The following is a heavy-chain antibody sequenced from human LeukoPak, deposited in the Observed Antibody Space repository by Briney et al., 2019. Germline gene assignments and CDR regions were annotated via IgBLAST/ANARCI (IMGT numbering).Heavy chain of an antibody. J-gene: IGHJ4*02. CDR1: GFSFSSFA. V-gene: IGHV3-23*01. Sequence: GGSLRLSCAASGFSFSSFAMSWVRQAPGKGLEWVSAIRGSGGSTYYADSVKGRFTISRDNSKNTLYLQMNSLRAEDTAVYYCAKVGITMIVVVSAFDYWGQGTLVTVSS. CDR2: IRGSGGST. CDR3: AKVGITMIVVVSAFDY. D-gene: IGHD3-22*01.